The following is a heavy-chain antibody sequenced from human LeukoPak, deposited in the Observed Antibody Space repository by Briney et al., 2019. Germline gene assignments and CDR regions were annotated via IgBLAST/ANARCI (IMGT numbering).Heavy chain of an antibody. CDR2: IYSSGTT. D-gene: IGHD1-1*01. Sequence: SETLSLICTVSGGSITGSHWSWLRQSAGKGLEWIGRIYSSGTTNYNPSLKSRVTMSLDTSKNQFSLRLSSMTAADTAVYYCARVGSDWNDVRYNWFDPWGQGTLVTVSS. CDR3: ARVGSDWNDVRYNWFDP. J-gene: IGHJ5*02. CDR1: GGSITGSH. V-gene: IGHV4-4*07.